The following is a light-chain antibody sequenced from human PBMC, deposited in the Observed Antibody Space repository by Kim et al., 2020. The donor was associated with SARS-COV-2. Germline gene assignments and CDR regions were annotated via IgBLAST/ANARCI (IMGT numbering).Light chain of an antibody. V-gene: IGLV6-57*03. J-gene: IGLJ2*01. CDR3: QSYDSSNVV. CDR1: RGSIGSNY. CDR2: EDD. Sequence: GTAVTTSCTRSRGSIGSNYVQWYQQRPGSATTTVIFEDDQRPSGVPDRSSGSIDSSSNSASLTISGLKTEDEADYYCQSYDSSNVVFGGGTQLTVL.